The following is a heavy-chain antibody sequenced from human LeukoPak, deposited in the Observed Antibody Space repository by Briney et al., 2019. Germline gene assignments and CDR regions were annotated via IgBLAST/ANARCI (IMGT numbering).Heavy chain of an antibody. CDR3: ARDPYSSSWYGFEFWFDP. V-gene: IGHV1-18*01. J-gene: IGHJ5*02. D-gene: IGHD6-13*01. Sequence: ASVKVSCKASGYTFTSYGISWVRQAPGQGLEWMGRISAYNGNTNYAQKLQGRVTMTTDTSTSTAYMELRSLSSDDTAVYYCARDPYSSSWYGFEFWFDPWGQGTLVTVSS. CDR1: GYTFTSYG. CDR2: ISAYNGNT.